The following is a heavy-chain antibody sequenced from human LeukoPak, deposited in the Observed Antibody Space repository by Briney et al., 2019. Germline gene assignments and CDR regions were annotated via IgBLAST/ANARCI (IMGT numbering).Heavy chain of an antibody. CDR2: IKQDGSEK. CDR3: AREEHYDFWSGYYYYYGMDV. V-gene: IGHV3-7*01. D-gene: IGHD3-3*01. Sequence: PGGSLRPSCAASGFTFSSYWMSWVRQAPGKGLEGVANIKQDGSEKYYVDSVRGRFTISRDSAKNSLYLQMNSLRAEDTAVYYCAREEHYDFWSGYYYYYGMDVWGQGTTVTVSS. CDR1: GFTFSSYW. J-gene: IGHJ6*02.